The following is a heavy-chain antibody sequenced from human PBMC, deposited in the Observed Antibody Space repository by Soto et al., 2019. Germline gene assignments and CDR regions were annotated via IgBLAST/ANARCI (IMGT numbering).Heavy chain of an antibody. J-gene: IGHJ4*02. CDR3: ARGNYYRTSLDY. CDR2: IYYSGST. D-gene: IGHD3-22*01. CDR1: GGSISSGGYY. Sequence: SETLSLTCTVSGGSISSGGYYWSWIRQHPGKGLEWIGYIYYSGSTYYNPSLKSRVTISVDTSKNQFSLKLSSVTAADTAVYYCARGNYYRTSLDYWGQGTLVTVSS. V-gene: IGHV4-31*03.